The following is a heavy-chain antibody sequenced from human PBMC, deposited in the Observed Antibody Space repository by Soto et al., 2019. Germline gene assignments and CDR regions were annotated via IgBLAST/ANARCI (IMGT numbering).Heavy chain of an antibody. Sequence: QVQLVQSGAEMREPGSSVKVSCKASGGTFSSSAINWLRQAPGQGPEWMGGIIPTFGTANYIEKFRGRVTITADTSTSTAYMEVSSPTSEDTAMYFCARSETAGHRGFDIWGQGTMVTVSS. D-gene: IGHD6-19*01. CDR2: IIPTFGTA. CDR3: ARSETAGHRGFDI. J-gene: IGHJ3*02. V-gene: IGHV1-69*06. CDR1: GGTFSSSA.